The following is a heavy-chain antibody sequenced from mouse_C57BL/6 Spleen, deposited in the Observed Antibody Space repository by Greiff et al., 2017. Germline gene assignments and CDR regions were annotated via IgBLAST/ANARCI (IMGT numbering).Heavy chain of an antibody. Sequence: ESGPGLVKPSQSLSLTCSVTGYSITSGYYWNWIRQFPGNKLEWMGYISYDGSNNYNPSLKNRISITRDTSKNQFFLKLNSVTTEDTATYYCARAPYYDYDEGGFAYWGQGTLVTVSA. CDR1: GYSITSGYY. J-gene: IGHJ3*01. D-gene: IGHD2-4*01. CDR2: ISYDGSN. V-gene: IGHV3-6*01. CDR3: ARAPYYDYDEGGFAY.